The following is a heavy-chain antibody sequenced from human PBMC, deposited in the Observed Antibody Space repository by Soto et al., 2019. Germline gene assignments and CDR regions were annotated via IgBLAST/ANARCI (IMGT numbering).Heavy chain of an antibody. V-gene: IGHV4-39*01. J-gene: IGHJ5*02. D-gene: IGHD4-4*01. Sequence: PSETLSLTCTVSGCSISSSSYYWGWIRQPPGKGLEWIGSIYYSGSTYYNPSLKSRVTISVDTSKNQFSLKLSSVTAADTAVYYCASHYSNYGRGGFDPWGQGTLVTVSS. CDR1: GCSISSSSYY. CDR2: IYYSGST. CDR3: ASHYSNYGRGGFDP.